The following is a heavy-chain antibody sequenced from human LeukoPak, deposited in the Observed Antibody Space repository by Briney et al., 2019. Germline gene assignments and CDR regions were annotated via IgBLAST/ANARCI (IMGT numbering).Heavy chain of an antibody. CDR1: GFTFSSYA. CDR2: ISGSGGST. V-gene: IGHV3-23*01. D-gene: IGHD2-2*01. Sequence: GGSLRLSCAASGFTFSSYAMSWVRQAPGKGLEWVSAISGSGGSTYYADSVKGRFTISRDNSKNTLYLQMNSLRAEDTAVYYCAKDIVVVPAASSGWDHFDYWGQGTLVTVSS. J-gene: IGHJ4*02. CDR3: AKDIVVVPAASSGWDHFDY.